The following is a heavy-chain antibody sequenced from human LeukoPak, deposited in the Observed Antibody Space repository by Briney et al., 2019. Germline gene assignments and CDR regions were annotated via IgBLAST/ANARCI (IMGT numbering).Heavy chain of an antibody. CDR3: AREDDTMIVVVTYYFDY. V-gene: IGHV3-30-3*01. J-gene: IGHJ4*02. CDR1: GFPFSSYA. D-gene: IGHD3-22*01. CDR2: ISYDGSNK. Sequence: GGSLRLSCAASGFPFSSYAMDWVRQAPGKGLEWVAFISYDGSNKYYADSVKGRFTISRDNSKNTLYLQMNSLRAEDTAVYYCAREDDTMIVVVTYYFDYWGQGTLVTVSS.